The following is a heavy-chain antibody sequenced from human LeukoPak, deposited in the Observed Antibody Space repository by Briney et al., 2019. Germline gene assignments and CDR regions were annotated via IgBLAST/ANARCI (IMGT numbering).Heavy chain of an antibody. V-gene: IGHV4-4*07. J-gene: IGHJ5*02. D-gene: IGHD3-10*01. CDR1: GGSISSYY. Sequence: SETLSLTCTVSGGSISSYYWSWIRQPAGTALEWIGRIYTSGAITYNPSLKSRVTMSVDTSKNQFSLKLSSVTAADTAVYYCARDSGTTGEVKFDPWGQGTLVTVSS. CDR3: ARDSGTTGEVKFDP. CDR2: IYTSGAI.